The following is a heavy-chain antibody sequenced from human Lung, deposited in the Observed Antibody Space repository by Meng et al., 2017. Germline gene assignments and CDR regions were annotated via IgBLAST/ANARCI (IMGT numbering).Heavy chain of an antibody. CDR3: ARSQQWLDS. CDR2: TYYRSKWYN. Sequence: QVHLQQSCPGLVKPSQTLPIPSSISGDSVSSNSAAWNWIRQSPSRGLEWLGRTYYRSKWYNGYAVSVRSRITINPDTSKNQFSLQLNSVTPEDTAVYYCARSQQWLDSWGQGTLVTVSS. J-gene: IGHJ4*02. D-gene: IGHD6-19*01. V-gene: IGHV6-1*01. CDR1: GDSVSSNSAA.